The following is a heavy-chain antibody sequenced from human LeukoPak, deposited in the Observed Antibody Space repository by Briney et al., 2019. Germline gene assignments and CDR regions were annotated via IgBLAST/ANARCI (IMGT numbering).Heavy chain of an antibody. CDR1: GYTFTSYY. D-gene: IGHD2-15*01. V-gene: IGHV1-46*01. J-gene: IGHJ4*02. Sequence: ASVKVSCKASGYTFTSYYMHWVRQAPGQGLEWMGIINPSGGSTSYAQKSQGRVTMTRDTSTSTVYMELSSLRSEDTAVYYCASDGYCSGGSCFYFDYWGQGTLVTVSS. CDR2: INPSGGST. CDR3: ASDGYCSGGSCFYFDY.